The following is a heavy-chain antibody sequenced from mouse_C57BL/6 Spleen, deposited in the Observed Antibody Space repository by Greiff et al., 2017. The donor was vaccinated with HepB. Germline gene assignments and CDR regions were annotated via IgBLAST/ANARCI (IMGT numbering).Heavy chain of an antibody. CDR3: ARSAVGSFAY. CDR2: ISYDGSN. CDR1: GYSITSGYY. Sequence: VQLQQSGPGLVKPSQSLSLTCSVPGYSITSGYYWNWIRQFPGNKLEWLAYISYDGSNNYNPSLKNRISITRDTSKNQFFLKLNSVTTEDTATYYCARSAVGSFAYWGQGTLVTVSA. J-gene: IGHJ3*01. V-gene: IGHV3-6*01. D-gene: IGHD1-1*01.